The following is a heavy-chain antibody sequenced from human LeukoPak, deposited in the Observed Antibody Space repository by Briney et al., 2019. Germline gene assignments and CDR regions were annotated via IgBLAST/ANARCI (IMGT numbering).Heavy chain of an antibody. CDR1: GYTFTGYD. CDR2: INPNSGGT. CDR3: ATDGAVAGTAYPEY. D-gene: IGHD6-19*01. V-gene: IGHV1-2*02. J-gene: IGHJ4*02. Sequence: ASVKVSCKASGYTFTGYDMHWVRQAPGQGLEWMGWINPNSGGTKYAQKFQGRVTMTRDTSISTAYMELSSLTSDDTALYYCATDGAVAGTAYPEYWGQGTLVTVSS.